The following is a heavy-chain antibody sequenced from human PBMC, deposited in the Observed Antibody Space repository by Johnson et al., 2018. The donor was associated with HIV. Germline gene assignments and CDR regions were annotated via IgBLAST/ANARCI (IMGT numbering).Heavy chain of an antibody. CDR1: GFTFSSYG. J-gene: IGHJ3*02. CDR3: AKGGLDGSSTSCPHVGPGIAAASVDAFDI. CDR2: ISYDGSNK. V-gene: IGHV3-30*18. D-gene: IGHD2-2*01. Sequence: QVQLVESGGGVVQPGRSLRLSCAASGFTFSSYGMHWVRQAPGKGLEWVAVISYDGSNKYYAASVSGRFTISRDNSNNPLYLPMNRLRAEETAVYYCAKGGLDGSSTSCPHVGPGIAAASVDAFDIWGQGTMVTVSS.